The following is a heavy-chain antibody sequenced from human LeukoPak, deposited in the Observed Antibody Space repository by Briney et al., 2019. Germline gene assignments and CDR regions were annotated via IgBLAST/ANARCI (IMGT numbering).Heavy chain of an antibody. CDR2: IYTSGST. CDR3: ARGLGFYCGSTSCYVGALDY. Sequence: SQTLSLTCTVSGGSITSGSYYWSWIRQPAGKGLECIGRIYTSGSTNYNPSLKSRVTISVDTSKNQFSLKLSSVTAADTAVYYCARGLGFYCGSTSCYVGALDYWGQETLVTVSS. J-gene: IGHJ4*02. D-gene: IGHD2-2*01. CDR1: GGSITSGSYY. V-gene: IGHV4-61*02.